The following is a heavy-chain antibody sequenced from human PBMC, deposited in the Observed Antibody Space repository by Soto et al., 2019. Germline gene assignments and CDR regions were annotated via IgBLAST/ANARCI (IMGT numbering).Heavy chain of an antibody. CDR2: IIPIFGTA. CDR1: GGTFSSYA. Sequence: QVQLVQYGAEVKKPGSSVKVSCKASGGTFSSYAISWVRQAPGQGLEWMGGIIPIFGTANYAQKFQGRVTISADESTRTAYMELSSLRSEDTAVYYCARIRPEVDSSGYYPDYWGQGTLVTVSS. D-gene: IGHD3-22*01. V-gene: IGHV1-69*01. J-gene: IGHJ4*02. CDR3: ARIRPEVDSSGYYPDY.